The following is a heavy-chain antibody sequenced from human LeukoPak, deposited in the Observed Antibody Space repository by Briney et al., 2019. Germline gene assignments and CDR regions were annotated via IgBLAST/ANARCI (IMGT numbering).Heavy chain of an antibody. CDR3: ASNWNYVRGYGMDV. V-gene: IGHV3-7*01. CDR1: GFTFSSYW. D-gene: IGHD1-7*01. J-gene: IGHJ6*02. Sequence: GGSLRLSCAASGFTFSSYWMSWVRQAPGKGLEWVANIKQDGSEKYYVDSVKGRFTISRDNAKNSLYLQMSNLRAEDTAVYYCASNWNYVRGYGMDVWGQGTTVTVSS. CDR2: IKQDGSEK.